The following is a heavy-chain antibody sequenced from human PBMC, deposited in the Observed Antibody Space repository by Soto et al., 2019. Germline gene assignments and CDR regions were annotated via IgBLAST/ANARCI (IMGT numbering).Heavy chain of an antibody. D-gene: IGHD6-13*01. CDR3: AKRYSYGFKIAAAGSLNY. J-gene: IGHJ4*02. CDR2: ISGSGGST. Sequence: GGSLRLSCAASGFTFSSYAMSWVRQAPGKGLEWVSAISGSGGSTYYADSVKGRFTISRDNSKNRLYLQMNSLRAEDTAVYYCAKRYSYGFKIAAAGSLNYWGQGTLVTVSS. CDR1: GFTFSSYA. V-gene: IGHV3-23*01.